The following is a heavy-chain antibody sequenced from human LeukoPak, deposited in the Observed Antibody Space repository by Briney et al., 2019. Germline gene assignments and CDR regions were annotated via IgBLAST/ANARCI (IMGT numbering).Heavy chain of an antibody. V-gene: IGHV4-4*09. CDR3: ARFSGSYWDY. D-gene: IGHD1-26*01. CDR1: GGPISNYY. J-gene: IGHJ4*02. CDR2: IYSSGSA. Sequence: SETLCLTCTVSGGPISNYYWGWIRQPPGKGLEWIGYIYSSGSARYNASLKSRVTISLDTSKSQFSLKLSSVTAADTAVYYCARFSGSYWDYWGQGTLVTVSS.